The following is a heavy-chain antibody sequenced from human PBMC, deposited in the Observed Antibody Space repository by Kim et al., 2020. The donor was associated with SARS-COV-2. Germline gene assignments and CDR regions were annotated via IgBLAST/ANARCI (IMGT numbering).Heavy chain of an antibody. Sequence: SVKVSCKASGGTFSSYAISWVRQAPGQGLEWMGGIIPIFGTANYAQKFQGRVTITADESTSTAYMELSSLRSEDTAVYYCAREGIAAAAYYYYGMDVWGQGTTVTVSS. J-gene: IGHJ6*02. D-gene: IGHD6-13*01. CDR2: IIPIFGTA. CDR3: AREGIAAAAYYYYGMDV. CDR1: GGTFSSYA. V-gene: IGHV1-69*13.